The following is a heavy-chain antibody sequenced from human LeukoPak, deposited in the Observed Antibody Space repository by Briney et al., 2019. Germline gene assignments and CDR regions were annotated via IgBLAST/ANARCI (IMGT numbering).Heavy chain of an antibody. J-gene: IGHJ6*03. CDR2: MNPNSGNT. D-gene: IGHD6-19*01. CDR1: GYTFTNYD. V-gene: IGHV1-8*01. CDR3: ARGYPVAGVREGYYYMDV. Sequence: ASVKVSCKASGYTFTNYDINWVRQAAGQGLEWMGWMNPNSGNTGYAQKFQGRVTMTRNTSINTAYMELRSLRSDDTAVYYCARGYPVAGVREGYYYMDVWGKGTTVTVSS.